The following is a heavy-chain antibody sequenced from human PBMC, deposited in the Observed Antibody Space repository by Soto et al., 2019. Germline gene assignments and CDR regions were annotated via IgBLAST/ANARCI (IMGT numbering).Heavy chain of an antibody. Sequence: SETLSLTCTFSGGSVRSYYWGWIRQPPGKALEWIGYIYYSGSTKYNPSLKSRVTMSVDTSNNQFSLSVSSVTAADTAVYYCARHSNRNYGLYYFDFWGLGAPVTVSS. CDR1: GGSVRSYY. CDR3: ARHSNRNYGLYYFDF. D-gene: IGHD4-4*01. CDR2: IYYSGST. V-gene: IGHV4-59*08. J-gene: IGHJ4*02.